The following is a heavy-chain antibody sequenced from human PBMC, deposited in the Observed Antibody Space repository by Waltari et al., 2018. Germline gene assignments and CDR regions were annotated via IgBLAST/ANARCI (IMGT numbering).Heavy chain of an antibody. CDR1: GGTFSSYA. CDR2: TIPFLGTA. V-gene: IGHV1-69*01. Sequence: QVQLVQSGAEVKKPGSSVKVSCKASGGTFSSYAISWVRQAPGQGLEWMGGTIPFLGTANYAQKFQGRVTITADESTSTAYMELSSLRSEDTAVYYCARNTNYYDGSGHYVFDYWGQGTLVTVSS. CDR3: ARNTNYYDGSGHYVFDY. D-gene: IGHD3-22*01. J-gene: IGHJ4*02.